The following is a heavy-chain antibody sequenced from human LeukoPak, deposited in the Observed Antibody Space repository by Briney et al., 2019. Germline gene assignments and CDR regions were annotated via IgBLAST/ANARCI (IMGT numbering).Heavy chain of an antibody. CDR2: FDPEDGEP. Sequence: ASVKVSCKVSGSTLTELSMHWVRQAPGEGLEWMGGFDPEDGEPIYAQKFQGRVTMTEHTSTDTVHMELSSLRSEDTAVYYCATDFLGFDPWGQGTLVTVSS. CDR1: GSTLTELS. V-gene: IGHV1-24*01. CDR3: ATDFLGFDP. J-gene: IGHJ5*02. D-gene: IGHD2/OR15-2a*01.